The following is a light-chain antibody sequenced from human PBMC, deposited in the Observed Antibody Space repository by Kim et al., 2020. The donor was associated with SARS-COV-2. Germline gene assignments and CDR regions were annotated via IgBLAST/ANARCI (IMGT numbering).Light chain of an antibody. J-gene: IGKJ4*01. CDR3: QQFDNVVRT. Sequence: DIQVTQSPSSLSASAGDRVSITCQASQDIDNNVNWYQQKPGKVPKLLIYDASNLEIGVPSRFSGSGSGTNFTFTISSLQPEDIGTYYCQQFDNVVRTFAAGTKVDIK. CDR2: DAS. V-gene: IGKV1-33*01. CDR1: QDIDNN.